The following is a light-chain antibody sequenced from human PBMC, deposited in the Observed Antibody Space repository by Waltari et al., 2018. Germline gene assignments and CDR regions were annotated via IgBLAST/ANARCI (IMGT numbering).Light chain of an antibody. CDR2: DVI. CDR1: NSYVGSYNL. V-gene: IGLV2-23*02. J-gene: IGLJ2*01. Sequence: QSVLTQPASMSGSPGQSITISCTVTNSYVGSYNLVSWYQQHPGKAPRLIIYDVIKRPSGVSDRFSGSKSGNTASLTVSGLQPEDEAEYFCCSYAGSSTFHVLFGGGTKLTVL. CDR3: CSYAGSSTFHVL.